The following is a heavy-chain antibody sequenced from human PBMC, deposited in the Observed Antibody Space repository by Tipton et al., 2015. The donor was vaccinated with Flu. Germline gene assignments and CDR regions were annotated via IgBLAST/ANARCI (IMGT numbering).Heavy chain of an antibody. CDR3: ARVRIYGGYTTHFDF. J-gene: IGHJ4*02. Sequence: SGFTFSSYWMSWVRQTPGKGLEWVANIKPDGSEKYYVDSVKGRFTISRDNAKNSLYLQVNTMTAEDTGVYHCARVRIYGGYTTHFDFWGQGTLVTVSS. CDR1: GFTFSSYW. CDR2: IKPDGSEK. D-gene: IGHD5-12*01. V-gene: IGHV3-7*04.